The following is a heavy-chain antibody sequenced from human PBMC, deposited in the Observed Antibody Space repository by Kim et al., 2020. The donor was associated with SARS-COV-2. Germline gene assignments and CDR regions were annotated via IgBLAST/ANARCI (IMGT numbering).Heavy chain of an antibody. CDR3: ARGSNWATINWYFDL. CDR2: ISAYNGNT. V-gene: IGHV1-18*01. Sequence: ASVKVSCKAFGYTFSSYGISWVRQAPGQGLEWMGWISAYNGNTNYAQNLQGRVTMATDTSTNTAYMELRSLRSDDTAVYYCARGSNWATINWYFDLWGRGTLVTVSS. CDR1: GYTFSSYG. J-gene: IGHJ2*01. D-gene: IGHD1-26*01.